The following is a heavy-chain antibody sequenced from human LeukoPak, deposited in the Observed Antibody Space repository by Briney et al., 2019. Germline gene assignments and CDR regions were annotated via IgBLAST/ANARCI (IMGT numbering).Heavy chain of an antibody. J-gene: IGHJ4*02. V-gene: IGHV3-23*01. CDR2: ISGSGGGT. CDR3: VKDRTLEVGGPYFDG. CDR1: GFTFNNYA. D-gene: IGHD3-10*01. Sequence: GGSLRLSCAASGFTFNNYAMTWVRQAPGKGLEWVSVISGSGGGTYYADSVKGRFTISRDNSKNTLFLQMNSLTVEDTAVYYCVKDRTLEVGGPYFDGWGWEPWSPSPQ.